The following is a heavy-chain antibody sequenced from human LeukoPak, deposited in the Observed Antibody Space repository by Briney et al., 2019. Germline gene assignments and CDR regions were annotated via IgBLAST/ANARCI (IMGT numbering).Heavy chain of an antibody. CDR3: ATAMVWGYCSSTSCYTSDY. CDR2: FDPEDGET. V-gene: IGHV1-24*01. CDR1: GYTLTELS. D-gene: IGHD2-2*02. J-gene: IGHJ4*02. Sequence: ASVKVSCKVSGYTLTELSMHWVRQAPGKGLEWMGGFDPEDGETIYAQKFQGRVTMTEDTSTDTAYMELSSLRSEDTAVYYCATAMVWGYCSSTSCYTSDYWGQGTLVTVSS.